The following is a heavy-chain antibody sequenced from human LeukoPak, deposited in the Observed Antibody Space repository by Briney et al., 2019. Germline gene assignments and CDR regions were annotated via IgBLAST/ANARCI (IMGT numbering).Heavy chain of an antibody. CDR3: AKDRDSSWYSGCFDY. V-gene: IGHV3-30*18. CDR2: ISYDGTYK. D-gene: IGHD6-13*01. Sequence: PGRSLRLSCAASGFTFTSYGMHWVRQAPGKGLEWVAVISYDGTYKYYAGSVKGRFTISRDDSKNTLYLQTNSLRAEDTAVYYCAKDRDSSWYSGCFDYWGQGTLVTLSS. CDR1: GFTFTSYG. J-gene: IGHJ4*02.